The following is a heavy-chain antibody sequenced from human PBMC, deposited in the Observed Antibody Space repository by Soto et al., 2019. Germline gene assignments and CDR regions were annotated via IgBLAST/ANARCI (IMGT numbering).Heavy chain of an antibody. CDR1: GGTFSSYA. Sequence: QVQLVQSGAEVKKPGSSVKFSCKASGGTFSSYAISWVRQAPGQGLEWMGGIIPIFGTANYAPKFQGRVTITADESTSTAYMELSSLRSKDTAVYYCASSRGPYYYYGMDVWGQGTTVTVSS. J-gene: IGHJ6*02. CDR3: ASSRGPYYYYGMDV. CDR2: IIPIFGTA. V-gene: IGHV1-69*01.